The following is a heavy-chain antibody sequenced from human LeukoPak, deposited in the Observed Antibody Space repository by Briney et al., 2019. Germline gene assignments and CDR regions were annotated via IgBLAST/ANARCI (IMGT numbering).Heavy chain of an antibody. CDR3: ARGSPYDFWSGIQDY. Sequence: ASVKVSCKASGYTFTDYYMYWVRQAPGQGPEWMGWVNLNSGGTQYVQKFQGRVTMTRDTSTSTVYMEQSSLRSEDTAVYYCARGSPYDFWSGIQDYWGQGTLVTVSS. J-gene: IGHJ4*02. V-gene: IGHV1-2*02. CDR2: VNLNSGGT. D-gene: IGHD3-3*01. CDR1: GYTFTDYY.